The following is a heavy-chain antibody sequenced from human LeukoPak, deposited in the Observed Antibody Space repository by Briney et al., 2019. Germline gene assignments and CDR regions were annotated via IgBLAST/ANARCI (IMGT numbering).Heavy chain of an antibody. CDR3: VRDLGGRSGH. D-gene: IGHD1-26*01. J-gene: IGHJ4*02. V-gene: IGHV3-74*01. CDR1: GFTFSSYW. Sequence: GGSLRLSCAASGFTFSSYWMHWVRQAPGKGLVWVSRINEDGSTTNHADSVKGRFTISRDNAKNTLYMQMNSLRAEDTAVYYCVRDLGGRSGHWGQGTLATVSS. CDR2: INEDGSTT.